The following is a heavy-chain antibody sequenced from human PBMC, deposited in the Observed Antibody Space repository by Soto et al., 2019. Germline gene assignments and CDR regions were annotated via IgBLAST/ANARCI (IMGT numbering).Heavy chain of an antibody. CDR1: GGTFSSYA. CDR3: AILPNYYDSSGYYYGEADY. CDR2: IIPIFGTA. J-gene: IGHJ4*02. V-gene: IGHV1-69*06. D-gene: IGHD3-22*01. Sequence: QVQLVQSGAEVKKPGSSGKVSCKASGGTFSSYAISWVRQAPGQGLEWMGGIIPIFGTANYAQKFQGRVTITADISTSTAYMELSSLRSEDTAVYYCAILPNYYDSSGYYYGEADYWGQGTLVTVSS.